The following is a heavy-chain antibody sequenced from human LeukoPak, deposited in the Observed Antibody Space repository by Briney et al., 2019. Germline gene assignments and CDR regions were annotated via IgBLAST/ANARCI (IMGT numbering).Heavy chain of an antibody. CDR3: ARGDYYDRAFDV. CDR1: GFTLSTYW. Sequence: GGSLRLSCAASGFTLSTYWMNWVRQAPGKGLEWVADIKGDGSETYYVDSVKGRFTISRDNAKNSLYLHMRSLRAEDTAVYYCARGDYYDRAFDVWGQGTMVTVS. J-gene: IGHJ3*01. V-gene: IGHV3-7*01. D-gene: IGHD3-22*01. CDR2: IKGDGSET.